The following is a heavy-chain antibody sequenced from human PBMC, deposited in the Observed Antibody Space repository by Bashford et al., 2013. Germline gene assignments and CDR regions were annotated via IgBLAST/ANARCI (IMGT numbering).Heavy chain of an antibody. CDR3: VRTPWGYAFDV. CDR1: GGSISGYY. V-gene: IGHV4-59*01. J-gene: IGHJ3*01. Sequence: SETLSLTCTVSGGSISGYYLTWIRQPPGKGLEWIGYIHYSGSTNYSPSLNSRVTISADTSKTQFSLHLSSVTAADTAVYYCVRTPWGYAFDVWGQGTMVTVSS. D-gene: IGHD3-16*01. CDR2: IHYSGST.